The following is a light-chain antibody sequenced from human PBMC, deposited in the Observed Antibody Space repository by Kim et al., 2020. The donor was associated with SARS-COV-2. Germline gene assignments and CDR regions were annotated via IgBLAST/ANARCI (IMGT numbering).Light chain of an antibody. CDR1: QSVSNSY. CDR2: GAS. CDR3: QQYGSSPRT. Sequence: EIVLTQSPGTLSLSPGERATLSCRASQSVSNSYLAWYQQKPGQAPRLLIYGASSRATAIPDRFSGSGSGTDFTLTISRLEPEDFAVYYCQQYGSSPRTFGQGTKVDIK. V-gene: IGKV3-20*01. J-gene: IGKJ1*01.